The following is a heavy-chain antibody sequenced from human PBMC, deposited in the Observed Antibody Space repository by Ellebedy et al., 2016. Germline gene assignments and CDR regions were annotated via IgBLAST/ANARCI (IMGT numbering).Heavy chain of an antibody. D-gene: IGHD1-26*01. CDR1: GYTFTGYY. CDR3: ARVSGSYGPYYSDY. CDR2: ISAYNGNT. Sequence: ASVKVSCKASGYTFTGYYMHWVRQAPGQGLEWVGWISAYNGNTNYAQKLQGRVTMTTDTSTSTAYMELRSLRSDDTAMYYCARVSGSYGPYYSDYWGQGTLVTVSS. J-gene: IGHJ4*02. V-gene: IGHV1-18*04.